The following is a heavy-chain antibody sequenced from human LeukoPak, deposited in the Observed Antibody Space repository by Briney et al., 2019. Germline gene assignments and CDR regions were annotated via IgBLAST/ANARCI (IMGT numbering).Heavy chain of an antibody. CDR1: GYSISSGCF. Sequence: SETLSLTCTVSGYSISSGCFRGWIRQPPGKGLEWIGGVHHSGSTYYNPSLKSRVTISVDTSKNQFSLKLSSVTAADTAVYYCARLLAYSSELDYWGHGTLVTVSS. CDR2: VHHSGST. V-gene: IGHV4-38-2*02. J-gene: IGHJ4*01. CDR3: ARLLAYSSELDY. D-gene: IGHD6-25*01.